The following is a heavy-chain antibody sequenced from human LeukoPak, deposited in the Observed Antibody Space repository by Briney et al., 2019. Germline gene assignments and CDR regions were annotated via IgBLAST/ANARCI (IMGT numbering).Heavy chain of an antibody. CDR2: IYTSGST. D-gene: IGHD3-3*01. J-gene: IGHJ5*02. Sequence: SETLSLTCTVSGGSISSYYRSWIRQPAGKGLEWIGRIYTSGSTNYNPSLKSRVTMSVDTSKNQFSLKLSSVTAADAAVYYCAREHYDFWSGPGWFDPWGQGTLVTVSS. CDR1: GGSISSYY. CDR3: AREHYDFWSGPGWFDP. V-gene: IGHV4-4*07.